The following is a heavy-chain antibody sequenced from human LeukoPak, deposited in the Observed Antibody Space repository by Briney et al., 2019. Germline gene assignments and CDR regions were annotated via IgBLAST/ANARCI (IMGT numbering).Heavy chain of an antibody. D-gene: IGHD3-22*01. J-gene: IGHJ4*02. CDR2: ISYDGSNE. Sequence: GGSLRLSCAASGFTFSSYVMHWVRQAPGKGLEWVAIISYDGSNEYYADSVKGRFTISRDNSKNTPYLQMNSLRAEDTAIYYCAKDGAYYDSSGNEFDYWGQGTLVTVSS. CDR3: AKDGAYYDSSGNEFDY. CDR1: GFTFSSYV. V-gene: IGHV3-30*04.